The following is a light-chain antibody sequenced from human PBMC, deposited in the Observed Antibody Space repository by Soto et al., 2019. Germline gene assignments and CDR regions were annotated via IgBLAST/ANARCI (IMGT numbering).Light chain of an antibody. Sequence: EIVLTQSPGTLSLSPGERATLSCRASQSVANNYLAWYQQKAGQAPRLLIYLASNRAAGTPDRFSGSGSGADFTLTINRLEPEDFAVYFCQQYGSSPWTVGQGTKGDIK. V-gene: IGKV3-20*01. CDR1: QSVANNY. CDR2: LAS. J-gene: IGKJ1*01. CDR3: QQYGSSPWT.